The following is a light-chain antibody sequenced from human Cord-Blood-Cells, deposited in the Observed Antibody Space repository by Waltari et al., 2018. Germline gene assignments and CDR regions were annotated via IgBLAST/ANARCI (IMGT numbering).Light chain of an antibody. CDR3: QQYNSYTS. CDR1: QSISSW. J-gene: IGKJ2*03. CDR2: KAS. Sequence: STLSASVGDRVTITCRASQSISSWLAWYQQKPGKAPKLLIYKASSLESGVPSRFSGSGSGTEFTLTISSLQPNDFATYYCQQYNSYTSFGQGTKLEIK. V-gene: IGKV1-5*03.